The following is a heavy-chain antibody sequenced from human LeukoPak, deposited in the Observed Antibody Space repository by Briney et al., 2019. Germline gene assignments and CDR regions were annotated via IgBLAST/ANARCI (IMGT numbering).Heavy chain of an antibody. J-gene: IGHJ4*02. Sequence: GGSLRLSCAASGFTVSNVWMTGVRHASGKGLEWVGRIKEKTDGGTTDYAAPVKGRFTISRDDSKNTLYLQMNSLKTEDTAVYYCTSTLGYWGQGTLVTVSS. CDR1: GFTVSNVW. D-gene: IGHD3-16*01. CDR3: TSTLGY. CDR2: IKEKTDGGTT. V-gene: IGHV3-15*01.